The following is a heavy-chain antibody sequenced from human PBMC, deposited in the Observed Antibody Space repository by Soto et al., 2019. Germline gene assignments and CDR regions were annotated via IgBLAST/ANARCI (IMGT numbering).Heavy chain of an antibody. CDR1: GGSISSSNW. J-gene: IGHJ6*02. D-gene: IGHD6-6*01. V-gene: IGHV4-4*02. CDR3: ASLSIAARYYYYYGMDV. CDR2: IYHSGST. Sequence: SETLSLTCAVSGGSISSSNWWSWVRQPPGKGLEWIGEIYHSGSTNYNPSLKSRVTISVDKSKNQFSLKLSSVTAADTAVYYCASLSIAARYYYYYGMDVWSQGTTVTVSS.